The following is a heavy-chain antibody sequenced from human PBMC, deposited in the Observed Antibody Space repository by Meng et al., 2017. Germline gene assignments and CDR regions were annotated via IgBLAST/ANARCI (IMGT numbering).Heavy chain of an antibody. CDR1: GYTFTGYY. V-gene: IGHV1-2*06. Sequence: ASVKVSCKASGYTFTGYYMHWVRQAPGQGLEWMGRINPNSGGINYAQKFQGRVTMTRDTSISTAYMELSRLRSDDTAVYYCARLKKPDIVVVVAAWDYYYGMDVWGQGTTVTVSS. J-gene: IGHJ6*02. CDR2: INPNSGGI. D-gene: IGHD2-15*01. CDR3: ARLKKPDIVVVVAAWDYYYGMDV.